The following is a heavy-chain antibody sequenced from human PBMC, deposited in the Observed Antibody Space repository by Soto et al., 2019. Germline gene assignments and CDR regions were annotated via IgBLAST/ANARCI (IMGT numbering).Heavy chain of an antibody. Sequence: SQTLSLTCAISGDSVSSNSAAWNWIRQSPSRGLEWLGRTYYRSKWYNDYAVSVKSRITINPDTSKNQFSLQLNSVTPEDTAVYYWGRGCTESSSSWYSLSKASKNVFGPGGEGALFTVSS. CDR1: GDSVSSNSAA. V-gene: IGHV6-1*01. CDR2: TYYRSKWYN. J-gene: IGHJ5*02. D-gene: IGHD6-13*01. CDR3: GRGCTESSSSWYSLSKASKNVFGP.